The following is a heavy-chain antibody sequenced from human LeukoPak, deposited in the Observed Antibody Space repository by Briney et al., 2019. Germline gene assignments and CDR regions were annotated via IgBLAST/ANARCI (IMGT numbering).Heavy chain of an antibody. CDR3: ARSRITMIVVVISNWFDP. Sequence: SETLSLNCTVFGDSITYYYWNWIRQSPAKGLERIRYIHHNGFINYNLSLKSRVTISLDRSRNQFSLKMTSVTAADTAVYYCARSRITMIVVVISNWFDPWGQGTLVTVSS. CDR1: GDSITYYY. D-gene: IGHD3-22*01. V-gene: IGHV4-59*08. CDR2: IHHNGFI. J-gene: IGHJ5*02.